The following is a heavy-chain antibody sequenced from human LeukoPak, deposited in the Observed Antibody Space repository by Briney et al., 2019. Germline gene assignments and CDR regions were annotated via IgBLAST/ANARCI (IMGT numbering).Heavy chain of an antibody. D-gene: IGHD3-22*01. CDR3: ARGLRDCSGYYLHFDY. Sequence: SGPLSLTCTVSGGSISSDHYYWGWIRQPPGKGLEWFGSIYYSGNSYYNPSLKSRVTMSVDKSKKQFSLRLSSVTAADTAVYYCARGLRDCSGYYLHFDYWGQGTLVTVSS. V-gene: IGHV4-39*07. CDR1: GGSISSDHYY. J-gene: IGHJ4*02. CDR2: IYYSGNS.